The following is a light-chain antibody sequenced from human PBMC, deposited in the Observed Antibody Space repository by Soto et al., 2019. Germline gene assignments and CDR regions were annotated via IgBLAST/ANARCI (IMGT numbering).Light chain of an antibody. CDR3: QQYGSPPIT. CDR1: QSVSNNY. J-gene: IGKJ5*01. Sequence: EIVLTQSPGTLSLSPGESATLSCMASQSVSNNYLAWYQQKPGQAPRLLIYGASNRATGTPDRFSGSGSGTDFTLTISRLEPEDFAVYYCQQYGSPPITFGQGTRLEI. CDR2: GAS. V-gene: IGKV3-20*01.